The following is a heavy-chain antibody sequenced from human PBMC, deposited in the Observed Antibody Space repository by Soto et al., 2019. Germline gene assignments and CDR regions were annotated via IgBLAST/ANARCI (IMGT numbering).Heavy chain of an antibody. Sequence: EVQRVEAGVGLVQPGGSLRLSCAVSGFTFSRYSMNCVRQAPGKGLEWVSYSSSSSSTIYYADCVKGRFTISRDTAKNSLYLQMNSLRDEDTAVYYCAREGGSLNWFDPWGQGTLGTVSS. CDR1: GFTFSRYS. CDR3: AREGGSLNWFDP. D-gene: IGHD1-26*01. CDR2: SSSSSSTI. V-gene: IGHV3-48*02. J-gene: IGHJ5*02.